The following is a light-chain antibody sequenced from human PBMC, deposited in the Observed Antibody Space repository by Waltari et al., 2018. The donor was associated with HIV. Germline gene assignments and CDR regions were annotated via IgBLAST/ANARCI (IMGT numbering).Light chain of an antibody. J-gene: IGKJ5*01. Sequence: DIEMTQSPSSLSASVGDRVTITCRASQGIRSHLAWYQQKPGTAPKLLIYEASTLQSRVSSRFSGSRSGTDFTLTINSLQSDDVATYFCQKYNSVPITFGQGTRLDI. V-gene: IGKV1-27*01. CDR1: QGIRSH. CDR2: EAS. CDR3: QKYNSVPIT.